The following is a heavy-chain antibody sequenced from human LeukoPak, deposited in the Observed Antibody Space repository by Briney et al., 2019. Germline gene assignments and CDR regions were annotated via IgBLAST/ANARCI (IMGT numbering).Heavy chain of an antibody. CDR1: GFTFSSYG. CDR2: IRYDGSNK. V-gene: IGHV3-30*02. J-gene: IGHJ4*02. CDR3: AKGYNWNFVGGGDY. Sequence: GGSLRLSCAASGFTFSSYGMHWVRQAPGKGLEWVAFIRYDGSNKYYADSVKGRFTISRDNSKNTLYLQMNSLRAEDTAVYYCAKGYNWNFVGGGDYWGQGTLVTVSS. D-gene: IGHD1-7*01.